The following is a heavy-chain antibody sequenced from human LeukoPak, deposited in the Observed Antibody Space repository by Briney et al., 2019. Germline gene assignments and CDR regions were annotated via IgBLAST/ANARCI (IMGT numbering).Heavy chain of an antibody. J-gene: IGHJ4*02. V-gene: IGHV3-15*01. CDR1: GFMFSSYA. CDR2: IRSKTDGGTT. Sequence: NPGGSLRLSCAASGFMFSSYAMSWVRQAPGKGLEWVGRIRSKTDGGTTDFAAPVKGRFTISGDDSKNTLYLQMNSLKTEDTAVYYCTTRTVTTAGWYWGQGTLVTVSS. CDR3: TTRTVTTAGWY. D-gene: IGHD4-17*01.